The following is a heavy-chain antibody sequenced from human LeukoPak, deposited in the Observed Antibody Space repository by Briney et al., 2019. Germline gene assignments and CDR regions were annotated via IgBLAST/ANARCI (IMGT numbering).Heavy chain of an antibody. J-gene: IGHJ3*02. V-gene: IGHV4-38-2*01. Sequence: KPSETLSLTCAVSGYSISSGYYWGWIRQPPGKGLEWIGSIYHSGSTYYNPSLKSRVTISVDTSKNQFSLKLSSATAADTAVYYCARQLVEYYDFWSGQENAFDIWGQGTMVTVSS. CDR1: GYSISSGYY. CDR2: IYHSGST. D-gene: IGHD3-3*01. CDR3: ARQLVEYYDFWSGQENAFDI.